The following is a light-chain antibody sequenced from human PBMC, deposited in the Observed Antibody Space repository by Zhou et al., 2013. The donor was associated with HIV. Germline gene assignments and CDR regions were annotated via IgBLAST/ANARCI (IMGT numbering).Light chain of an antibody. J-gene: IGKJ1*01. CDR1: QSVSAN. CDR3: RQYNNWPPWT. Sequence: EIVMTQSPVTLSVSPGERATLSCRASQSVSANLAWYQQKPGQAPRLLIYDASTRATGIPARFSGSGSGTEFTLTISSMQSEDFAVYYCRQYNNWPPWTFGQGTKVEIK. CDR2: DAS. V-gene: IGKV3-15*01.